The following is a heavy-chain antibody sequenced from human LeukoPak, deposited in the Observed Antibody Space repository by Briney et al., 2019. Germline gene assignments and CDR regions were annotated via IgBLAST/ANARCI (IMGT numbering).Heavy chain of an antibody. CDR2: IYHSGST. CDR3: AKYSYGYPNWFDP. CDR1: GYSISSGYY. V-gene: IGHV4-38-2*02. J-gene: IGHJ5*02. Sequence: PSETLSLTCTVSGYSISSGYYWGWIRQPPGKGLEWIGSIYHSGSTNYNPSLKSRVTISVDTSKNQFSLKLSSVTAAETAVYYCAKYSYGYPNWFDPWGQGTLVTVSS. D-gene: IGHD5-18*01.